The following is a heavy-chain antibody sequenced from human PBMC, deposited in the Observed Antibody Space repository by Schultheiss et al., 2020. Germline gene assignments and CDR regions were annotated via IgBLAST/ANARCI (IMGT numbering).Heavy chain of an antibody. CDR1: GFTFGDYA. CDR3: AKEGEWQRRDHDYYMDV. J-gene: IGHJ6*03. CDR2: ISYDGSNK. D-gene: IGHD5-12*01. V-gene: IGHV3-30*14. Sequence: GGSLRLSCTASGFTFGDYAMSWVRQAPGKGLEWVAVISYDGSNKYYADSVKGRFTISRDNSKNTLSLQMGSLRAEDMAVYYCAKEGEWQRRDHDYYMDVWGTGTTVTVSS.